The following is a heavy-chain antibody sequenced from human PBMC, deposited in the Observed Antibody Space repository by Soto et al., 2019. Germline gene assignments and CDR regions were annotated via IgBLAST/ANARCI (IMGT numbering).Heavy chain of an antibody. Sequence: PGVSLKISCKASGYSFANYWIGWVRQMPGKGLEWMGIIYPGDSDTTYSPSFQGQVTISADKSISTAYLQWSSLKASDTAMYYCARSGDCSGGSCFIDYWGQGTLVTVS. CDR3: ARSGDCSGGSCFIDY. CDR2: IYPGDSDT. CDR1: GYSFANYW. J-gene: IGHJ4*02. D-gene: IGHD2-15*01. V-gene: IGHV5-51*01.